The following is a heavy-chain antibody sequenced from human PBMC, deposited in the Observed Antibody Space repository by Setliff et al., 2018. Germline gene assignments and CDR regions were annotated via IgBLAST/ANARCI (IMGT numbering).Heavy chain of an antibody. V-gene: IGHV1-69*05. J-gene: IGHJ6*03. Sequence: SVKVSCKASGGTFTNYGVSWVRQAPGQGLEWMGGTIPLFGTTDYAQKFHGRVTIITDESTSTAYMELSSPTSDDTAVYYCAREGVDTWSSTDYRYYMDVWGKGTTVTVSS. CDR3: AREGVDTWSSTDYRYYMDV. CDR1: GGTFTNYG. CDR2: TIPLFGTT. D-gene: IGHD5-18*01.